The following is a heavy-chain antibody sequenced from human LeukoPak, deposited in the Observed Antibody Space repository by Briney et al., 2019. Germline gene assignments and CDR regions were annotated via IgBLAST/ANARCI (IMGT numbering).Heavy chain of an antibody. CDR3: ARGRCGYEWPGGSLAF. CDR1: TPSPTMIGYW. V-gene: IGHV4-39*01. J-gene: IGHJ4*02. CDR2: FYFSGGT. D-gene: IGHD5-12*01. Sequence: SETLSLTCFVATPSPTMIGYWWARIRQRPGKGLEWIGYFYFSGGTYYNPSLQSRASIDVDRSKNVFSLKVTSVAAADAGGRLGARGRCGYEWPGGSLAFWGLGSLVTVSS.